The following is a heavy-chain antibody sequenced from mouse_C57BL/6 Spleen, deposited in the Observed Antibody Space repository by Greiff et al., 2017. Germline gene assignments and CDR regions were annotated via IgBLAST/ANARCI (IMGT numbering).Heavy chain of an antibody. V-gene: IGHV6-6*01. Sequence: EVQGVESGGGLVQPGGSMKLSCAASGFTFSDAWMDWVRQPPEKGLAWVAETRNTANNHATYYAESVKGRFTISRDDSKSGVYLQMNSLRAEDTGIYYCTGGYSWFAYWGQGTLVTVS. CDR1: GFTFSDAW. CDR2: TRNTANNHAT. CDR3: TGGYSWFAY. J-gene: IGHJ3*01. D-gene: IGHD2-3*01.